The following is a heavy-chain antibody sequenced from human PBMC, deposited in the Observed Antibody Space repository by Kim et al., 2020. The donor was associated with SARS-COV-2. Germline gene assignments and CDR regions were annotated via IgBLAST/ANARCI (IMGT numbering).Heavy chain of an antibody. CDR3: VRENYWAFDI. CDR1: GFTLSLYS. V-gene: IGHV3-48*04. CDR2: ISGTGTIT. J-gene: IGHJ3*02. D-gene: IGHD2-15*01. Sequence: GGSLRLSCATSGFTLSLYSMNWVRQSPGKGLEWVSHISGTGTITKHADSVRGRFTISRDNAKNSLFLQMNGLRAEDTVVYYCVRENYWAFDIWGQGTMVT.